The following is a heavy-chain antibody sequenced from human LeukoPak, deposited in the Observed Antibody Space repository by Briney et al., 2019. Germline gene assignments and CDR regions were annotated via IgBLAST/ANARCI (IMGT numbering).Heavy chain of an antibody. CDR1: GGSISSSSYY. V-gene: IGHV4-39*07. CDR2: LYYSGTT. Sequence: PSETLSLTCTVSGGSISSSSYYWGWIRQPPGKGLEWIGSLYYSGTTYYNPSLKSRVTISIDTSKNQFSLKLTSVTAADTALYYCARGPGLRWFDYWGQGTLVTVSS. CDR3: ARGPGLRWFDY. D-gene: IGHD4-23*01. J-gene: IGHJ4*02.